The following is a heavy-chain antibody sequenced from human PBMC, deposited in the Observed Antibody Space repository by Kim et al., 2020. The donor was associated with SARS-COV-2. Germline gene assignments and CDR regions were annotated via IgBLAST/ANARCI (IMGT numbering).Heavy chain of an antibody. Sequence: ASVKVSCKASGYTFTGYYMHWVRQAPGQGLEWMGWINPNSGGTNYAQKFQGRVTMTRDTSISTAYMELSRLRSDDTAVYYCASSPEGYCSGGSCYPFDIWGQGTMVTISS. D-gene: IGHD2-15*01. V-gene: IGHV1-2*02. J-gene: IGHJ3*02. CDR1: GYTFTGYY. CDR2: INPNSGGT. CDR3: ASSPEGYCSGGSCYPFDI.